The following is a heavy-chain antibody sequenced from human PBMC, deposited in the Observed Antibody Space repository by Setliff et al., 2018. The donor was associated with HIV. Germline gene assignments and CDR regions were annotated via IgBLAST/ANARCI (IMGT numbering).Heavy chain of an antibody. CDR1: GGSSSISSYY. V-gene: IGHV4-39*01. CDR3: ARRGAYSSGWYQFGFDY. J-gene: IGHJ4*02. Sequence: SETLSLTCTVSGGSSSISSYYWGWIRQPPGKGLEWIGSIYYSGHTYYNPSLKSRVTLSVDTSKNQFSLKLSSVTAADTAVYYCARRGAYSSGWYQFGFDYWGQGTLVTVSS. D-gene: IGHD6-19*01. CDR2: IYYSGHT.